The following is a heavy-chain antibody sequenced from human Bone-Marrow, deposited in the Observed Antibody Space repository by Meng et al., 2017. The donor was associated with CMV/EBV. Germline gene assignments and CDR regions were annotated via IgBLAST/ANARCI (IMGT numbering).Heavy chain of an antibody. V-gene: IGHV1-18*01. CDR2: ISPDTGNT. D-gene: IGHD6-13*01. CDR1: GYIFTNYG. J-gene: IGHJ4*02. CDR3: ARGSSSWPNWDFDY. Sequence: ASVKVSCKASGYIFTNYGINWVRQAPGQGLECMGWISPDTGNTDYVHKLQGRVTMTTDTSTSTVYMELRSLRSDDTAVYYCARGSSSWPNWDFDYWGQGTLVTVSS.